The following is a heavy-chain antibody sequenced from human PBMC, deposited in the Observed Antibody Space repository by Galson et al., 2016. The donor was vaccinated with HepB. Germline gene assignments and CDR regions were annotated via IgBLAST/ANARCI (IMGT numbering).Heavy chain of an antibody. J-gene: IGHJ1*01. CDR2: IKQDGSEK. D-gene: IGHD3-22*01. Sequence: SLRLSCAASGFTFTTYWMSWVRQAPGKGLEWVANIKQDGSEKYYVDSVKGRFTISRDNAKNSLYLQMNSLGAEDTAVYYCAQYYYDSSGYVEYFQNWGQGSRVTVSS. CDR3: AQYYYDSSGYVEYFQN. V-gene: IGHV3-7*03. CDR1: GFTFTTYW.